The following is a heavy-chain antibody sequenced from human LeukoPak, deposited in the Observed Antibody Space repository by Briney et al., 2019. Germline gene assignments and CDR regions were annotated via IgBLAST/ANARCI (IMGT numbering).Heavy chain of an antibody. CDR1: GFTFSSYG. Sequence: GGSLRLSCAASGFTFSSYGMPWVRQAPGKGLEWVAVISYDGSNKYYADSVKGRFTISRDNSKNTLYLQMNSLRAEDTAVYYCATRRVVVVPAAILPWGQGTLVTVSS. V-gene: IGHV3-30*03. D-gene: IGHD2-2*01. CDR3: ATRRVVVVPAAILP. CDR2: ISYDGSNK. J-gene: IGHJ5*02.